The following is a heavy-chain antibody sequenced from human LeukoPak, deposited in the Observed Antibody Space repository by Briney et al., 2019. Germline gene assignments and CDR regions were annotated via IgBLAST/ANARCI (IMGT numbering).Heavy chain of an antibody. Sequence: GASVKVSCKASGYTFTGYYMHWVRQAPGQGLEWMGWINLNSGGTNYAQKFQGRVTMTRDTSISTAYMELSRLRSDDTAVYYCARDPHTGMVVFDYWGQGTLVTVSS. J-gene: IGHJ4*02. CDR3: ARDPHTGMVVFDY. V-gene: IGHV1-2*02. CDR2: INLNSGGT. D-gene: IGHD5-18*01. CDR1: GYTFTGYY.